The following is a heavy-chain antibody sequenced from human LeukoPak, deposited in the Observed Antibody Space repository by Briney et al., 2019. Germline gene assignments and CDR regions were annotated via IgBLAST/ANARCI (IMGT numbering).Heavy chain of an antibody. J-gene: IGHJ4*02. D-gene: IGHD3-3*01. CDR1: GGSISSGSYY. CDR2: IYTSGST. Sequence: SETLSLTCTVSGGSISSGSYYWSWIRQPAGKGLEWIGRIYTSGSTNYNPSLKSRVTISVDTSKNQFSLKLSSVTAADTAVYYCAKGPDYDFWSGYYIDYWGQGTLVTVSS. CDR3: AKGPDYDFWSGYYIDY. V-gene: IGHV4-61*02.